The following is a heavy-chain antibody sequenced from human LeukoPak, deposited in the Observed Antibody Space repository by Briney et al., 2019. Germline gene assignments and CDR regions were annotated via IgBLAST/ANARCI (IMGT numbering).Heavy chain of an antibody. J-gene: IGHJ4*02. D-gene: IGHD6-13*01. CDR1: GGTFSSYA. Sequence: SVKVSCKASGGTFSSYAISWVRQAPGQGLEWMGRIIPILGIANYAQKLQGRVTMTTDPSTSTAYMELRSLRSDDTAVYYCASSPGDSSSWYYFDYWGQGTLVTVSS. CDR2: IIPILGIA. V-gene: IGHV1-69*04. CDR3: ASSPGDSSSWYYFDY.